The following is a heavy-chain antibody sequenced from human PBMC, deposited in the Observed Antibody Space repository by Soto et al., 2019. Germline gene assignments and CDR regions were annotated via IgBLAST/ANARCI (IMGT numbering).Heavy chain of an antibody. V-gene: IGHV4-34*01. CDR2: INHSGST. CDR3: ARVFVVRGVIITHFDY. CDR1: GGSFSGYY. Sequence: ETLSLTCAVYGGSFSGYYWSWIRQPPGKGMEWIGEINHSGSTNYNPSLKSRVTISVDTSKNQFSLKLSSVTAADTAVYYCARVFVVRGVIITHFDYRGQGTLVTVSS. J-gene: IGHJ4*02. D-gene: IGHD3-10*01.